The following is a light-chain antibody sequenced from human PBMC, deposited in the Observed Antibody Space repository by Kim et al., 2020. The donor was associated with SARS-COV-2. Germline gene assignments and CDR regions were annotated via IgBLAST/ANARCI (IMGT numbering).Light chain of an antibody. Sequence: ASVGNRVTITCRASQSISSYLNWYQQKPGKAPKLLIYAASSLQSGVPSRFSGSGSGTDFTLTISSLQPEDFATYYCQQSYSTLMYTFGQGTKLEI. V-gene: IGKV1-39*01. J-gene: IGKJ2*01. CDR3: QQSYSTLMYT. CDR1: QSISSY. CDR2: AAS.